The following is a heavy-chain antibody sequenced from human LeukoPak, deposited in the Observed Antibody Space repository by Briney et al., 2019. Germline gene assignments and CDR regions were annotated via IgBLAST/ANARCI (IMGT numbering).Heavy chain of an antibody. CDR1: GGTFSSYA. Sequence: ASVKVSCKASGGTFSSYAISWVRQAPGQGLEWMGRIIPILGIANYAQKFQGRVTITADKSTSTAYMELSSLRSEGTAVYYCARVKSGSYYDSSGYVDYWGQGTLVTVSS. CDR2: IIPILGIA. V-gene: IGHV1-69*04. J-gene: IGHJ4*02. D-gene: IGHD3-22*01. CDR3: ARVKSGSYYDSSGYVDY.